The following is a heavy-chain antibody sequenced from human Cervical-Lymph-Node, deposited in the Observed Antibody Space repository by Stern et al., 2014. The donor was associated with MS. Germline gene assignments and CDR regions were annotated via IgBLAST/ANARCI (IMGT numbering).Heavy chain of an antibody. Sequence: VHLVESGGGVVQPGRSLRLSCAASGFTFSSYAMHWVRQAPGKGLEWVAVISPDGNNKYYADSVKGRFTISRDNSQKRLYLQVDSLRVEDTAVFYCAYDSGSYFFDYWGQGTLITVSS. D-gene: IGHD1-26*01. CDR2: ISPDGNNK. CDR1: GFTFSSYA. J-gene: IGHJ4*02. CDR3: AYDSGSYFFDY. V-gene: IGHV3-30*01.